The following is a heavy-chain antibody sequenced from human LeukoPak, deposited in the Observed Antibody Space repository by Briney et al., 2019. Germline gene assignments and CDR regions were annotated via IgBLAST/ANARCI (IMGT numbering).Heavy chain of an antibody. D-gene: IGHD5-12*01. CDR3: ARECGYSGYDPPGYYGMDV. CDR2: IIPILGIA. V-gene: IGHV1-69*04. CDR1: GGTFSSYA. Sequence: SVKVSCKASGGTFSSYAISWVRQAPGQGLEWMGRIIPILGIANYAQKFQGRVTITADKSTSTAYMELSSLRSEDTAVYYCARECGYSGYDPPGYYGMDVWGQGTTVTVSS. J-gene: IGHJ6*02.